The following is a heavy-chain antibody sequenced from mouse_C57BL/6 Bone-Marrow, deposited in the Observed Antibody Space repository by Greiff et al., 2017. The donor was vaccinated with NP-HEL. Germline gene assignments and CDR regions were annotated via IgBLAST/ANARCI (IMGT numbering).Heavy chain of an antibody. Sequence: EVQLVESGAELVRPGASVKLSCTASGFNIKDDYMHWVKQRPEQGLEWIGWIDPENGDTEYASKFQGKATITADTSSNTAYLQLSSLTSEDTAVYYCTLYDEGYWGQGTTLTVSS. CDR2: IDPENGDT. J-gene: IGHJ2*01. V-gene: IGHV14-4*01. CDR1: GFNIKDDY. D-gene: IGHD2-12*01. CDR3: TLYDEGY.